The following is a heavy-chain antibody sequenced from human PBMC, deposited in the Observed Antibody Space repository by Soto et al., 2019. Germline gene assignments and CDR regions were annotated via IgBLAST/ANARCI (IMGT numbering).Heavy chain of an antibody. CDR1: GFTFSSYD. J-gene: IGHJ2*01. CDR3: ARGSYYDISGYLNWYFDL. V-gene: IGHV3-13*01. CDR2: IGTAGDT. Sequence: EVQLVESGGGLVQPGGSLRLSCAASGFTFSSYDMHWVRQATGKGLEWVSAIGTAGDTYYPGSVKGRFTISRENAKNSLYLQMNSLRAGDTAVYYCARGSYYDISGYLNWYFDLWGRGTLVTVSS. D-gene: IGHD3-22*01.